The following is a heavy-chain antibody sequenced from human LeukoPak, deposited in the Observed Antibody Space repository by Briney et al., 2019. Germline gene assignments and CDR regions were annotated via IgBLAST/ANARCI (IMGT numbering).Heavy chain of an antibody. CDR1: GYSISSGYY. V-gene: IGHV4-38-2*02. D-gene: IGHD3-22*01. J-gene: IGHJ3*02. Sequence: SETLSLTCTVSGYSISSGYYWGWIRQPPGKGLEWIGSIYHSGSTYYNPSLKSRVTISVDTSKNQFSLKLSSVTAADTAVYYCARVRYYYDSSGYYSRGAFDIWGQGTMVTVSS. CDR3: ARVRYYYDSSGYYSRGAFDI. CDR2: IYHSGST.